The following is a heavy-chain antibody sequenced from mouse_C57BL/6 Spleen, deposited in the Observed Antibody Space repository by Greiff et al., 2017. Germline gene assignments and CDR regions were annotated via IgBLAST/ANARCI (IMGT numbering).Heavy chain of an antibody. CDR1: GFTFSSYA. V-gene: IGHV5-4*01. Sequence: EVQRVESGGGLVKPGGSLKLSCAASGFTFSSYAMSWVRQTPEKRLEWVATISDGGSYTYYPDNVKGRFTISRDNAKNNRYLQMSHLKSEDTAMYYCARDGSSYWYFDVWGTGTTVTVSS. CDR3: ARDGSSYWYFDV. CDR2: ISDGGSYT. J-gene: IGHJ1*03. D-gene: IGHD1-1*01.